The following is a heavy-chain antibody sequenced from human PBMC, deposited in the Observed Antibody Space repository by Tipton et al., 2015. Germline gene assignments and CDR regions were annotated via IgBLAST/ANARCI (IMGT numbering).Heavy chain of an antibody. V-gene: IGHV3-48*02. Sequence: GSLRLSCAASGFTFSNYTINWVRQAPGRGLEWISYISRSGNTTYYADSVKGRFTISRDKAKNSVYLQMNSLRDEDTAVYYCARDYCSDTSCYHLDHWGQGTLVTVSS. CDR1: GFTFSNYT. D-gene: IGHD2-2*01. J-gene: IGHJ4*02. CDR2: ISRSGNTT. CDR3: ARDYCSDTSCYHLDH.